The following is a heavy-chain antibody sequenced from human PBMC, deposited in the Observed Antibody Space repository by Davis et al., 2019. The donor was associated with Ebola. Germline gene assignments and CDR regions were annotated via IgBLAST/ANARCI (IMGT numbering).Heavy chain of an antibody. V-gene: IGHV4-59*01. Sequence: MPSETLSLTCTVSGGSISSYYWSWIRQPPGKGLEWIGYIYYSGSTNYNPSLKSRVTISVDTSKNQFSLKLSSVTAADTAVYYCARLGVTTFYYYGMDVWGQGTTVTVSS. CDR3: ARLGVTTFYYYGMDV. CDR1: GGSISSYY. D-gene: IGHD1-26*01. CDR2: IYYSGST. J-gene: IGHJ6*02.